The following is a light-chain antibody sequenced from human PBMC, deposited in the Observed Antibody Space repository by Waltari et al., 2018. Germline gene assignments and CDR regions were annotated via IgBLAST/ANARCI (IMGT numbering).Light chain of an antibody. CDR1: SSNIRGNF. CDR2: KNN. J-gene: IGLJ3*02. CDR3: AAWDDNLTGPL. Sequence: SVLTQPPSASGTPGQTVTIPCSGISSNIRGNFVYWYQQLPGMAPPLLLYKNNQRPSGVPDRFSGSKSGTSASLAISGLRSDDEAEYYCAAWDDNLTGPLFGGWTKVTVL. V-gene: IGLV1-47*01.